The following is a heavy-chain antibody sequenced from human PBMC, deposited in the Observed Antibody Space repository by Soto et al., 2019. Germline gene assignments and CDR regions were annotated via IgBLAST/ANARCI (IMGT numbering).Heavy chain of an antibody. CDR3: AGSTSSWGV. J-gene: IGHJ6*04. V-gene: IGHV3-7*01. Sequence: EVQVVESGGGLVQPGGSLRLSCVASGFTSSNYWMNWVRQAPGKGLEWVANIKKDGSEKNYVYSVKGRFTISRDNAKNSLYLQMNSLRAEDTAVYYCAGSTSSWGVWGKGTTVTVSS. D-gene: IGHD6-13*01. CDR1: GFTSSNYW. CDR2: IKKDGSEK.